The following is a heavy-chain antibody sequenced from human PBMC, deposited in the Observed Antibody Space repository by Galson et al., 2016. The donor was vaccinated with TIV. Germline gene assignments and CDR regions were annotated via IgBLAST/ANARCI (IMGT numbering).Heavy chain of an antibody. CDR2: MHPNSGNG. CDR3: ATVHSGGGFFYFYYMDV. V-gene: IGHV1-8*01. J-gene: IGHJ6*03. D-gene: IGHD3-3*01. Sequence: SVKVSCKASRNTFTSYDINWVRQAPGQGLEWMGWMHPNSGNGGSAQKFQGRVTMTRNISISTVYMELSSLKSEDTAVYYCATVHSGGGFFYFYYMDVWGEGTTVTVSS. CDR1: RNTFTSYD.